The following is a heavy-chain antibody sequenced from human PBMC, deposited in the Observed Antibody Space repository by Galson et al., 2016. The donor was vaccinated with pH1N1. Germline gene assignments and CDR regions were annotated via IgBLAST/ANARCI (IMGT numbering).Heavy chain of an antibody. CDR2: IDPSNGGT. D-gene: IGHD6-13*01. CDR3: ARQRAAAGTFYFDY. CDR1: GYTFTREY. Sequence: SVKVSCKASGYTFTREYIHWVRQAPGQGLEWMGVIDPSNGGTTYSQKFQGLVTMTRDTSTNTVYMELSGLKSEDTAVYYCARQRAAAGTFYFDYWGQGTLVTVSS. V-gene: IGHV1-46*01. J-gene: IGHJ4*02.